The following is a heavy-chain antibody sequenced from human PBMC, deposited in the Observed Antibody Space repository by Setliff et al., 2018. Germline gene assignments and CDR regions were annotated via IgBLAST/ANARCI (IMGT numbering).Heavy chain of an antibody. D-gene: IGHD2-2*01. CDR3: VRALGYCSRTSCYADAFDI. V-gene: IGHV4-38-2*01. CDR1: GYSISSDHY. Sequence: SETLSLTCAVSGYSISSDHYWGWIRQPPGKGLEWIGSMYHSGSTYYNPSLKSRVTISVDTSKNQFSLKLNYVTAADTAVYYCVRALGYCSRTSCYADAFDIWGQGTMVTVSS. J-gene: IGHJ3*02. CDR2: MYHSGST.